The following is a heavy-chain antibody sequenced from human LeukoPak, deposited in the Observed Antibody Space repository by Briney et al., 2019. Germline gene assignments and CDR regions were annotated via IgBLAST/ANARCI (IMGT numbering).Heavy chain of an antibody. Sequence: SETLSLTCAVYGGSFSGYYWSWIRQPPGKGLEWIEEINHSGSTNYNPSLKSRVTISVDTSKNQFSLKLSSVTAADTAVYYCARGRFARFFDYWGQGTLVTVSS. J-gene: IGHJ4*02. CDR1: GGSFSGYY. D-gene: IGHD2-21*01. CDR2: INHSGST. V-gene: IGHV4-34*01. CDR3: ARGRFARFFDY.